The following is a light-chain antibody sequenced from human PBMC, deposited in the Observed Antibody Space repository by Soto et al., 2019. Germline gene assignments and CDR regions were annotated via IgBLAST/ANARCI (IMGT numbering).Light chain of an antibody. J-gene: IGLJ1*01. V-gene: IGLV2-23*02. Sequence: QSALTLPASVSGSPGQSITISCTGTSRNVGSYKLVSWYQQHPGKAPKLMIFEVNKRPSGVSNRFSGSKSGNTASLTISGLKVEDEADYYFCSSGGSPTYVFGTGTKLTVL. CDR1: SRNVGSYKL. CDR3: CSSGGSPTYV. CDR2: EVN.